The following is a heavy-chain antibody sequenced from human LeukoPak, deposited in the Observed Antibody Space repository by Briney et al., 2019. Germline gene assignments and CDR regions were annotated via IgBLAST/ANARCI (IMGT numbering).Heavy chain of an antibody. V-gene: IGHV1-69*13. CDR3: ARDEFFGARGGGPHFDY. CDR2: IIPIFGTA. D-gene: IGHD3-16*01. J-gene: IGHJ4*02. CDR1: GGTFSSYA. Sequence: GASVKVSCKASGGTFSSYAISWVRQAPGQGLEWMGGIIPIFGTANYAQKFQGRVTITADESTSTAYMELSSLRSEDTAVYYCARDEFFGARGGGPHFDYWGQGTLVTVSS.